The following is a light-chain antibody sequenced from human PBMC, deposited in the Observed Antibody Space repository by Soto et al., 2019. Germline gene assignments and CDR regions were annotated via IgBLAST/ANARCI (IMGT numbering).Light chain of an antibody. J-gene: IGKJ1*01. V-gene: IGKV1-39*01. CDR2: TAS. CDR3: QQTYTFPWT. CDR1: QGISDY. Sequence: DIQMTQSPSSLSASVGDIVTITCRASQGISDYLSWFQHKPGEAPKLLIYTASSLQGGVPLRFSGAGSRTDFSLTISGLQPEDSATYYCQQTYTFPWTFGQGTKVDIK.